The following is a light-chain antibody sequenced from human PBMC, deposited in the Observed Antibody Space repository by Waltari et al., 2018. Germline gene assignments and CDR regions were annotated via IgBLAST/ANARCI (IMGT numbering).Light chain of an antibody. Sequence: IVMTQSPATLSLSPGESATLSCRASHSVRSTLAWFQQKPGQPPRLLIYGTSTRATGIPARFTGSGSGTEFSLTISSLQPEDFATYYCQQYDYWPWTFGQGTRVETK. CDR1: HSVRST. V-gene: IGKV3D-15*01. J-gene: IGKJ1*01. CDR2: GTS. CDR3: QQYDYWPWT.